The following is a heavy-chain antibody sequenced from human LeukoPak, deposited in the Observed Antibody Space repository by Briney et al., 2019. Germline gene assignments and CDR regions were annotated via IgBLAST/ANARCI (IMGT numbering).Heavy chain of an antibody. CDR2: FYYTGST. J-gene: IGHJ3*02. CDR1: GGSISSYY. Sequence: KPSETLSLTCTVSGGSISSYYWGWIRQPPGKGLEWIGSFYYTGSTFYSPSLKSRVTISVDTSKNQFSLKLSSVTAADTAVYYCARRSGTYHAFDIWGQGTMVTVSS. D-gene: IGHD1-26*01. CDR3: ARRSGTYHAFDI. V-gene: IGHV4-39*01.